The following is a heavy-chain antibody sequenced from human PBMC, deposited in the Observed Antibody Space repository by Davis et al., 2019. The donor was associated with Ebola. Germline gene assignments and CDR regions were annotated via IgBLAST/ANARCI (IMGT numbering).Heavy chain of an antibody. CDR2: IYSGGST. CDR3: ALGTGTTYDY. CDR1: GFTVSSNY. D-gene: IGHD1-14*01. J-gene: IGHJ4*02. V-gene: IGHV3-66*02. Sequence: GESLKISCAASGFTVSSNYMSWVRQAPGKGLEWVSVIYSGGSTYYADSVKGRFTISRDNSKNTLYLQMNSLRAEDTAVYYCALGTGTTYDYWGQGTLVTVSS.